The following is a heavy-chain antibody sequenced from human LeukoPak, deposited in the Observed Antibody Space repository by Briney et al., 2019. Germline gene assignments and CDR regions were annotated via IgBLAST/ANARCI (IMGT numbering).Heavy chain of an antibody. CDR1: GFTFSSYA. CDR2: ISGSGGST. Sequence: PGGSLRLSCAASGFTFSSYAMSWVRQAPGKGLERVSAISGSGGSTYYADSVKGRFTISRDNSKNTLYLQMNSPRAEDTAVYYCAKDRAYDILTADVWGQGTTVTVSS. CDR3: AKDRAYDILTADV. V-gene: IGHV3-23*01. D-gene: IGHD3-9*01. J-gene: IGHJ6*02.